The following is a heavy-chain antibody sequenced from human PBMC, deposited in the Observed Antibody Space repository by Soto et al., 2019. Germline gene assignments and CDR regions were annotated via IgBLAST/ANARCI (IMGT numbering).Heavy chain of an antibody. V-gene: IGHV3-21*01. CDR3: ARETTDDILTAFYGNWFDP. CDR2: ISSSSTYI. D-gene: IGHD3-9*01. J-gene: IGHJ5*02. CDR1: GFTFSSYN. Sequence: EVQLVEYGGGLVKPGGSLRLSCAASGFTFSSYNMNWVRQAPGKGLEWVSSISSSSTYIYYADSVKGRFTISRDNAKNSLYLQINSLRAEDTAVYYCARETTDDILTAFYGNWFDPWGQGPLVTVSS.